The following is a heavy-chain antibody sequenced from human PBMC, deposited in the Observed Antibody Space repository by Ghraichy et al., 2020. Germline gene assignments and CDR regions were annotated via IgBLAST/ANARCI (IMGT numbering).Heavy chain of an antibody. CDR1: GFTFSNAW. D-gene: IGHD3-16*01. V-gene: IGHV3-15*01. Sequence: GESLNISCAASGFTFSNAWMSWVRQAPGKGLEWVGRIKSKTDGGTTDHAAPVKGRFTISRDDSKNTLYLQMNSLKTDDTAVYYCTTGALGSWGQGTLVTVSS. CDR2: IKSKTDGGTT. CDR3: TTGALGS. J-gene: IGHJ5*02.